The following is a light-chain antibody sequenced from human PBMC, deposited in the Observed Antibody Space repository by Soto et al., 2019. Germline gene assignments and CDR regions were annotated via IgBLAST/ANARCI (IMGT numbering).Light chain of an antibody. Sequence: QSVLPQPPSVSGFPGQSVAISCSRTSSDVGSYNRVSWYQQPPGTAPKLMIYEVSNRPSGVPDRFSGSKSGNTASLTISGLQAEDEADYYCSSFTSSSTYVFGTGTKVTVL. CDR3: SSFTSSSTYV. V-gene: IGLV2-18*02. CDR2: EVS. CDR1: SSDVGSYNR. J-gene: IGLJ1*01.